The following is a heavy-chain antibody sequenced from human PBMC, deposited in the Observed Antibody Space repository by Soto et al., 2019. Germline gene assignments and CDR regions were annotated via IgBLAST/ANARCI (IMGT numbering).Heavy chain of an antibody. J-gene: IGHJ6*02. D-gene: IGHD3-3*01. CDR1: GGCISSYY. CDR2: IYYSGST. CDR3: ASSSYDFWSGYPWHYYSGRDF. Sequence: SETLSLTCTVSGGCISSYYWSWIRQPPGKGLEWIGYIYYSGSTNYNPSLKSRVTISVDTSKNQFSLKLSSVTAADTAVYYCASSSYDFWSGYPWHYYSGRDFCGQGITGTVSS. V-gene: IGHV4-59*01.